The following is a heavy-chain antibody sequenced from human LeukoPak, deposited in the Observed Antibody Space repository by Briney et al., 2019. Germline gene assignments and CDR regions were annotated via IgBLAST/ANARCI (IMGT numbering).Heavy chain of an antibody. CDR1: GFTFSSYA. D-gene: IGHD4-17*01. J-gene: IGHJ4*02. Sequence: GSLRLSCAAPGFTFSSYAMSWVRQAPGKGLEWIGSIYHSGSTYYNPSLKSRVTISVDTSKNQFSLKLSSVTAADTAVYYCARRRRNGDYGYWGQGTLVTVSS. V-gene: IGHV4-38-2*01. CDR3: ARRRRNGDYGY. CDR2: IYHSGST.